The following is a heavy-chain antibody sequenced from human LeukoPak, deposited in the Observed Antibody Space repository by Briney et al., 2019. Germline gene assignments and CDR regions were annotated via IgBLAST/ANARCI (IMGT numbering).Heavy chain of an antibody. CDR3: VREKHGSFDY. J-gene: IGHJ4*02. V-gene: IGHV3-21*01. CDR2: ISSSSTYI. Sequence: KPGGSLRLSCAASGFSFSTYYVNWVRQAPGKGLEWVSCISSSSTYIFYADSVRGRFAISRDNAKNSLYLQMNSLRADDTAVYYCVREKHGSFDYWGQGSLVTVSS. CDR1: GFSFSTYY.